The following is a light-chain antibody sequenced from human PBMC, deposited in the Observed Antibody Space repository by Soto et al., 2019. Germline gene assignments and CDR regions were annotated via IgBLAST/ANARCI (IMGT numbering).Light chain of an antibody. J-gene: IGKJ4*01. CDR3: QQYGSSPLT. Sequence: EIVLTQSPGTLSLSPGERATLSCRASQSLSSSLLAWYQQKPGQAPRLLIYDASSRGTGIPDRFSGSGSGTDFTLTISRLEPEDFAVYFCQQYGSSPLTFGGGTKVEIK. CDR1: QSLSSSL. CDR2: DAS. V-gene: IGKV3-20*01.